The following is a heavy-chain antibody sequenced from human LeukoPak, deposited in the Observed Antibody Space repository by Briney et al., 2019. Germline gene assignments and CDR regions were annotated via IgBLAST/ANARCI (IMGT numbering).Heavy chain of an antibody. CDR1: GFTFGSYA. CDR3: AKDPTMVRGVIPY. D-gene: IGHD3-10*01. J-gene: IGHJ4*02. CDR2: ISGSGGST. V-gene: IGHV3-23*01. Sequence: GGSLRLSCAASGFTFGSYAMSWVRQAPGKGLEWVSAISGSGGSTYYADSVKGRFTISRDNSKNTLYLQMNSLRAEDTAVYYCAKDPTMVRGVIPYWGQGTLVTVSS.